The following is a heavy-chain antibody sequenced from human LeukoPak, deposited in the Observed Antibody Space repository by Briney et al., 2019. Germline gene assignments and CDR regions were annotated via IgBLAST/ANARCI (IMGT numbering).Heavy chain of an antibody. CDR3: ARYRPSESRSGQVTSLDY. D-gene: IGHD3-3*01. CDR1: GGSISSSNYY. V-gene: IGHV4-39*07. J-gene: IGHJ4*02. Sequence: SETLSLTCTVSGGSISSSNYYWGWIRQPPGKGLEWIGSIFYSGSTYYNPSLKSRVTISVDTSKNQFSLKLNFVTAADTAVYFCARYRPSESRSGQVTSLDYWGQGILVTVSS. CDR2: IFYSGST.